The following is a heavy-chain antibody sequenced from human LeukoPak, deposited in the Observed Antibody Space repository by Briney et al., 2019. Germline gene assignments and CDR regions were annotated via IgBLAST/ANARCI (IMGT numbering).Heavy chain of an antibody. D-gene: IGHD3-10*01. CDR1: GGSISSYY. J-gene: IGHJ4*02. CDR3: ARGLTMVRGVVTYDY. CDR2: IYYSGST. V-gene: IGHV4-59*08. Sequence: PSETLSLTCTVSGGSISSYYWSWIRQPPGKGLEWIGCIYYSGSTNYNPSLKSRVTISVDTSKNQFSLKLSSVTAADTAVYYCARGLTMVRGVVTYDYWGQGTLVTVSS.